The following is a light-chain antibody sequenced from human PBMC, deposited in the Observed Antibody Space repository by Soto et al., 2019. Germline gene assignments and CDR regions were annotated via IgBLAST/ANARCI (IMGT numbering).Light chain of an antibody. CDR2: DVT. CDR3: TSYTASSPYVV. Sequence: QSALTQPASVSGSPGQSITISCTGTSSDVGGYNYVSWYQHHPGKAPKLMIYDVTNRPSGVSNRFSGSKSGTTASLTISGLQAEDEADYYCTSYTASSPYVVFGGGTKLTVL. J-gene: IGLJ2*01. V-gene: IGLV2-14*03. CDR1: SSDVGGYNY.